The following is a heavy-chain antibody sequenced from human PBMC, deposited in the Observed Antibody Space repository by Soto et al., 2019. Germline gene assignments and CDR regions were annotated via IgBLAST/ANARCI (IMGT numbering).Heavy chain of an antibody. V-gene: IGHV1-69*12. CDR2: IVPAFGAT. CDR1: GSTFSTYT. D-gene: IGHD1-26*01. J-gene: IGHJ4*02. CDR3: ARQGEEYGAYYVAY. Sequence: QVQLLQSGAEVKKPGSSVMLSCKASGSTFSTYTLSWVRQAPGQGLEWMGGIVPAFGATNYAQKFQGRVKMTAKESTSTADMELSSVRPENTAGYYCARQGEEYGAYYVAYCGQGNLVTVTS.